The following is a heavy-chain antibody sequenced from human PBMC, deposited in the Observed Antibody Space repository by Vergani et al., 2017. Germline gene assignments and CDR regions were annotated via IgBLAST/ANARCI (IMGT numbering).Heavy chain of an antibody. Sequence: QLQLQESGPGLVKPSETLSLTCTVSGGSISSSSYYLGWIRQPPGKGLEWIGSIYYSGSTNYNPSLKSRVTISVDTSKNQFSLKLSSVTAADTAVYYCARGRSSWYPARFDYWGQGTLVTVSS. D-gene: IGHD6-13*01. CDR1: GGSISSSSYY. CDR3: ARGRSSWYPARFDY. J-gene: IGHJ4*02. CDR2: IYYSGST. V-gene: IGHV4-39*07.